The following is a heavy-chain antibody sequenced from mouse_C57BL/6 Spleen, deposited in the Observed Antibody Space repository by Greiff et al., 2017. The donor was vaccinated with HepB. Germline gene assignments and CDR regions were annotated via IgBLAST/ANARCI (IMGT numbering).Heavy chain of an antibody. CDR1: GYSITSGYY. CDR2: ISYDGSN. V-gene: IGHV3-6*01. J-gene: IGHJ2*01. Sequence: VQLQQSGPGLVKPSQSLSLTCSVTGYSITSGYYWNWIRQFPGNKLEWMGYISYDGSNNYNPSLKNRISITRDTSKNQFFLKLNSVTTEDTATYYCARAPPYYGSSHFDYWGQGTTLTVSS. CDR3: ARAPPYYGSSHFDY. D-gene: IGHD1-1*01.